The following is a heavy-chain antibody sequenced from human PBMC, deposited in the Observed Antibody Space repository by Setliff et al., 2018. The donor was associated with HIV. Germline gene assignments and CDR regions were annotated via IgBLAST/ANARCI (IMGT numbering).Heavy chain of an antibody. D-gene: IGHD3-22*01. CDR2: IIPIFGTA. CDR3: ARAAYGYDSSGCFFDY. Sequence: SVKVSCKASGGTFSSYVISWVRQAPGQGLEWMGGIIPIFGTANYAQKFQGRVTITTDESTSTVYMELSSLRSEDTAVYYCARAAYGYDSSGCFFDYWGQGTLVTVSS. CDR1: GGTFSSYV. V-gene: IGHV1-69*05. J-gene: IGHJ4*02.